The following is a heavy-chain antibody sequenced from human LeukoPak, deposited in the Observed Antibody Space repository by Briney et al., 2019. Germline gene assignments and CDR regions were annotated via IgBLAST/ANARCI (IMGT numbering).Heavy chain of an antibody. D-gene: IGHD2-2*01. J-gene: IGHJ6*02. Sequence: PGGSLRLSCAASGVTVSSSYLTWVRQAPGKGLEWVSVIYSRGITYHADSVKGRFTMSTDSSKNTVYLQMNSLRDDDTAVYYCATARGSTLWGGFRDYYGMEVWGQGTTVTVSS. V-gene: IGHV3-53*01. CDR2: IYSRGIT. CDR1: GVTVSSSY. CDR3: ATARGSTLWGGFRDYYGMEV.